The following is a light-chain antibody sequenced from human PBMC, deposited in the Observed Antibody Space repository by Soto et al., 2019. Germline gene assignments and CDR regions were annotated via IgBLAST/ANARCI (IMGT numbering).Light chain of an antibody. J-gene: IGKJ3*01. CDR1: QSVTSS. Sequence: EIVLTQSPATLSLSPGERATLSCRACQSVTSSLAWYQQNPAQAPGLLFYAASNRATGIPARFSGSGSGTDFTLTISSLEPEDFAVYYCQQRSNWPVFTFGPGTKVDIK. CDR3: QQRSNWPVFT. V-gene: IGKV3-11*01. CDR2: AAS.